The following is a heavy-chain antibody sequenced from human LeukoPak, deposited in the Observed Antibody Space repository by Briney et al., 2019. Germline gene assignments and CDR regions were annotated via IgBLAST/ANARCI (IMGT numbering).Heavy chain of an antibody. Sequence: GRSLRLACAASGFTFSSYGMHLVRQAPGKGLEWVAVIWYDGSNKYYADSVKGRFTISRDNSKNTLYLQMNSLRAEDTAVYYCARGGQQLANFDYWGQGTLVTVSS. CDR1: GFTFSSYG. J-gene: IGHJ4*02. CDR2: IWYDGSNK. D-gene: IGHD6-13*01. CDR3: ARGGQQLANFDY. V-gene: IGHV3-33*01.